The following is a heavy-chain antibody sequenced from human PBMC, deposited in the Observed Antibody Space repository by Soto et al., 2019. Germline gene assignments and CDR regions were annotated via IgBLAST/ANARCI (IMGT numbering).Heavy chain of an antibody. CDR2: ISRDGSTM. CDR3: VGEVASGY. Sequence: QVQLVESGGGVVQPGRSLRLSCAASGVTLSNFGMHWVRQAPGKGLEWVAVISRDGSTMFYADSVKGRFTISRDSSRNTVYLQMNSLRVEDTAVYHCVGEVASGYWGQGTLVTVSS. D-gene: IGHD2-21*01. CDR1: GVTLSNFG. J-gene: IGHJ4*02. V-gene: IGHV3-30*03.